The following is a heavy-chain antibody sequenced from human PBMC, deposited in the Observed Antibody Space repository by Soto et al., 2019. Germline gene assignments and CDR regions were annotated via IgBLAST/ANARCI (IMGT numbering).Heavy chain of an antibody. CDR1: RYTFTGYY. Sequence: ASVKVSCKASRYTFTGYYMHWVRQAPGQGLEWMGWINPNSGGTNYAQKFQGWVTMTRDTSISTAYMELSRLRSDDTAVYYCAKGPLNEDFGYYDSSGYWGPLAYWAQETLVTVSS. CDR3: AKGPLNEDFGYYDSSGYWGPLAY. D-gene: IGHD3-22*01. CDR2: INPNSGGT. J-gene: IGHJ4*02. V-gene: IGHV1-2*04.